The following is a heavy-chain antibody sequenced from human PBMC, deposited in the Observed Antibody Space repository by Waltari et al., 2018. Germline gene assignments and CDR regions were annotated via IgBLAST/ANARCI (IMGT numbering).Heavy chain of an antibody. V-gene: IGHV4-34*01. CDR3: ARGHIVGARGFGY. CDR2: INHSGST. J-gene: IGHJ4*02. CDR1: GGSFSGYY. Sequence: QVQLQQWGAGLLKPSETLSLTCAVYGGSFSGYYWSWIRQPPGKGLEWIGEINHSGSTNYNPSLKSRVTISVDTSKNQFSLKLSSVTAADTAVYYCARGHIVGARGFGYWGQGTLVTVSS. D-gene: IGHD1-26*01.